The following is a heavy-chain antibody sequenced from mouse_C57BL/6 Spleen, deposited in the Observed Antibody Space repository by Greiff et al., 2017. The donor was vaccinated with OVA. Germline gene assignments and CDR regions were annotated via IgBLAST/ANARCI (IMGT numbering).Heavy chain of an antibody. CDR3: ARGHGYDEGRYFDY. CDR2: INYDGSST. D-gene: IGHD2-2*01. V-gene: IGHV5-16*01. CDR1: GFTFSDYY. Sequence: EVLLVESEGGLVQPGSSMKLSCTASGFTFSDYYMAWVRQVPEKGLEWVANINYDGSSTYYLDSLKSRFIISRDNAKNILYLQMSSLKSEDTATYYCARGHGYDEGRYFDYWGQGTTLTVSS. J-gene: IGHJ2*01.